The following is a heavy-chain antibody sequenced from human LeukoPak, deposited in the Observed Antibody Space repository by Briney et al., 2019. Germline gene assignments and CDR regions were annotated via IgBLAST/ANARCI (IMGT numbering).Heavy chain of an antibody. J-gene: IGHJ3*02. CDR2: IYYSGST. Sequence: SQTLSLTCTVSGGSISSGGYYWSWIRQHPGKGLEWIGYIYYSGSTYYNPSLKSRVTISVDTSKNQFSLKLNSVTAADTAVYYCARRDAIVVVPAAKGRAFDIWGQGTMVTVS. CDR1: GGSISSGGYY. D-gene: IGHD2-2*01. CDR3: ARRDAIVVVPAAKGRAFDI. V-gene: IGHV4-31*03.